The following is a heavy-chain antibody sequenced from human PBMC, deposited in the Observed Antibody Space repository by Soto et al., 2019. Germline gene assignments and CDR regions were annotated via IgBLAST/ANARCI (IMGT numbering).Heavy chain of an antibody. Sequence: EVLLVESGGGLVQPGGSLKLSCAASGFVFKDSSIHWVRQASGKGLEWVGRIRARAFSYSTAYAASVKGRFTISRDDSTNTAYLPTNSLNTEDTAIYYCTRLIRAAQDYWGQGTLVTVSS. CDR3: TRLIRAAQDY. D-gene: IGHD3-10*01. V-gene: IGHV3-73*01. CDR1: GFVFKDSS. CDR2: IRARAFSYST. J-gene: IGHJ4*02.